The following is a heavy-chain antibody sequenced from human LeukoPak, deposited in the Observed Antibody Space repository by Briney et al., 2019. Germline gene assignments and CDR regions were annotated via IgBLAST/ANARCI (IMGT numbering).Heavy chain of an antibody. J-gene: IGHJ4*02. V-gene: IGHV5-10-1*01. Sequence: GGSLQISGQGSGSNFTSYWSSGVRRLPGKGREGVGRIDTRDAYTNYSPSCEGHVTNSADKSITTAYLQWSSLKASDTAMYYCARLGEVMELAGWGQGTLVTVSS. D-gene: IGHD1-7*01. CDR1: GSNFTSYW. CDR2: IDTRDAYT. CDR3: ARLGEVMELAG.